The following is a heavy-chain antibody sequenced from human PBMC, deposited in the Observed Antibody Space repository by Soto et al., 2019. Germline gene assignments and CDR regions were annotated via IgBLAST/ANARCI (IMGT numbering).Heavy chain of an antibody. CDR2: ISGSGGST. CDR1: GFTFSSYA. J-gene: IGHJ4*02. D-gene: IGHD1-26*01. Sequence: GGSLRLSCAASGFTFSSYAMSWVRQAPGKGLEWVSAISGSGGSTYYADSVKGRFTISRDNSKNTLYLQMNSLRAEDTAVYYCAKDLCGTHICAPDYWGQGTLVTVSS. V-gene: IGHV3-23*01. CDR3: AKDLCGTHICAPDY.